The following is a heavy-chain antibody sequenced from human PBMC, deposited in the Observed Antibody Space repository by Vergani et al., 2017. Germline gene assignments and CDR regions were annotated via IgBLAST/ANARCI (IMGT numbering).Heavy chain of an antibody. CDR3: AIFELESGQPPVGWFDP. D-gene: IGHD1-26*01. Sequence: VQLQESGPGLVKPSETLSLTCTVSGGSISSGGYYWSWIRQHPGKGLEWVSAISGSGGSTYYADSVKGRFTISRDNSKNTLYLQMNSLRAEDTAVYYCAIFELESGQPPVGWFDPWGQGTLVTVSS. CDR2: ISGSGGST. CDR1: GGSISSGGYY. J-gene: IGHJ5*02. V-gene: IGHV3-23*01.